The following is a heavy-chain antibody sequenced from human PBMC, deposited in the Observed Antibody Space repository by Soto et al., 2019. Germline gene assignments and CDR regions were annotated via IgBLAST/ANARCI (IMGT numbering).Heavy chain of an antibody. CDR1: GGSISSSSYY. J-gene: IGHJ6*02. V-gene: IGHV4-39*01. CDR2: IYYSGST. Sequence: SETLSLTCTVSGGSISSSSYYWGWIRQPPGKGLEWIGSIYYSGSTYYNPSLKSRVTISVDTSKNQFSLKLSSVTAADTAVYYCARLSSVGATYYYYYGMDVWGQGTTVTVSS. D-gene: IGHD1-26*01. CDR3: ARLSSVGATYYYYYGMDV.